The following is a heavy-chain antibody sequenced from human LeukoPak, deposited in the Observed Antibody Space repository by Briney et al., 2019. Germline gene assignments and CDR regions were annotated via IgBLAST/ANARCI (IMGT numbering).Heavy chain of an antibody. J-gene: IGHJ5*02. V-gene: IGHV1-24*01. CDR3: ATAQGVVTLNWFDP. CDR1: GYTLTELS. CDR2: FDPEDGET. Sequence: ASVKVSCKACGYTLTELSMHWVRQAPGKGLESMGGFDPEDGETIYAQKFQGRVTMTEDTSTDTAYMELSSLRSEDTAVYYCATAQGVVTLNWFDPWGQGTLVTVCS. D-gene: IGHD3-3*01.